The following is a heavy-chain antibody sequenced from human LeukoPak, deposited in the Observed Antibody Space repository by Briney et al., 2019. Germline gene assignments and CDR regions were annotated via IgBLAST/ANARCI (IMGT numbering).Heavy chain of an antibody. Sequence: ASVKVSCKASGYTFTGYYMHWVRQAPGQGLEWMGWINPNSGGTNYAQKFQGWVTMTRDTSIITAYMELSRLRSDDTAVYYCARDLSSSSRLDAFDIWGQGTMVTVSS. J-gene: IGHJ3*02. CDR1: GYTFTGYY. CDR2: INPNSGGT. V-gene: IGHV1-2*04. D-gene: IGHD6-13*01. CDR3: ARDLSSSSRLDAFDI.